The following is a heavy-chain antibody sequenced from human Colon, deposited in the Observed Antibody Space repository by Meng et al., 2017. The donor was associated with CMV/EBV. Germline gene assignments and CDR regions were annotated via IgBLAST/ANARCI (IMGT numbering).Heavy chain of an antibody. V-gene: IGHV3-48*03. CDR3: ARESKSGFLLASSDGMDV. CDR2: ISSSGSTI. J-gene: IGHJ6*02. Sequence: GESLKISCAASGFTFSSYEMNWVRQAPGKGLEWVSYISSSGSTIYYADSVKGRFTISRDNSKNTLYLQMNSLRAEDTAVYYCARESKSGFLLASSDGMDVWGQGTTVTVSS. CDR1: GFTFSSYE. D-gene: IGHD2-15*01.